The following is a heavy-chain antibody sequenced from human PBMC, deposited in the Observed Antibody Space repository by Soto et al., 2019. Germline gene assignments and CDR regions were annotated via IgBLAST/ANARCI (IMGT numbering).Heavy chain of an antibody. CDR2: IYSSGST. Sequence: PSETLSLTCTVSGGSARSSSYYWSWIRQPPGKGLEWLGYIYSSGSTNYNPSLRGRVSMSVDTSKNQFSLKLTSVIAADTAVYYCARDSGHYWGQGTLVTVS. CDR3: ARDSGHY. J-gene: IGHJ4*02. CDR1: GGSARSSSYY. V-gene: IGHV4-61*01. D-gene: IGHD1-26*01.